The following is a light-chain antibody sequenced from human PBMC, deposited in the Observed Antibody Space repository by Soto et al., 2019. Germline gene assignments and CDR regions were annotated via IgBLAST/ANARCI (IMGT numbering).Light chain of an antibody. CDR2: EVS. CDR3: SSYTSSSNVV. V-gene: IGLV2-14*01. Sequence: QSVLTQPASVSGSPGQSITISCTGTSSDVGGYNYVSWYQQHPGKAPKLMIYEVSNRPSGVSNRFSGSKSGNTASLTISGLQAEDEADYYCSSYTSSSNVVFGGG. J-gene: IGLJ2*01. CDR1: SSDVGGYNY.